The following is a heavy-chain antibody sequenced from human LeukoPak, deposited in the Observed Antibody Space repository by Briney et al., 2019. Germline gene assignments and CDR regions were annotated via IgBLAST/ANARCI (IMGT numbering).Heavy chain of an antibody. J-gene: IGHJ4*02. D-gene: IGHD6-13*01. CDR1: GFIFSDYY. CDR3: ARDLSSYSSRKNFDY. V-gene: IGHV4-38-2*02. CDR2: IYHSGST. Sequence: LRLSCAASGFIFSDYYMSWIRQAPGKGLEWIGSIYHSGSTYYNPSLKSRVTISVDTSKNQFSLKLSSVTAADTAVYYCARDLSSYSSRKNFDYWGQGTLVTVSS.